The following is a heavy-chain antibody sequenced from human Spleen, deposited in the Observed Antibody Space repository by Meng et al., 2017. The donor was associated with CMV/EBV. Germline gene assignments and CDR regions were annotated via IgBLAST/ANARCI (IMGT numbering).Heavy chain of an antibody. Sequence: SGGTFSSYAISWVRQAPGQGLEWMGGIIPIFGTANYAQKFQGRVTITTDESTSTAYMELSSLRSEDTAVYYCARAVVGAWTVTSHFDYWGQGTLVTVSS. CDR1: GGTFSSYA. V-gene: IGHV1-69*05. J-gene: IGHJ4*02. D-gene: IGHD3-16*01. CDR2: IIPIFGTA. CDR3: ARAVVGAWTVTSHFDY.